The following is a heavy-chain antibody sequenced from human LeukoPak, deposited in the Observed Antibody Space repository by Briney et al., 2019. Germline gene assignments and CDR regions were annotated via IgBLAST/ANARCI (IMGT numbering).Heavy chain of an antibody. Sequence: SETLSLTCTVSGYSISSGYYWGWIRQPPGKGLEWIGSMFHSGSTYYNPSLKSRVTMSVDTSKNQFSLKLSSVTAADTAVHYCARLIYYYGSGYYFDYWGQGTLVTVSS. CDR3: ARLIYYYGSGYYFDY. CDR1: GYSISSGYY. CDR2: MFHSGST. J-gene: IGHJ4*02. V-gene: IGHV4-38-2*02. D-gene: IGHD3-10*01.